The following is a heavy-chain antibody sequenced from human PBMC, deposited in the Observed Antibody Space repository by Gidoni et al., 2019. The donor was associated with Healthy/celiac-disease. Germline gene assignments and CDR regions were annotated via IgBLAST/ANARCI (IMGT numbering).Heavy chain of an antibody. CDR2: INAGNGNT. V-gene: IGHV1-3*01. CDR1: GYTSPIYA. J-gene: IGHJ6*02. Sequence: QVQLVQSGAEVKKPGASVKVSCMASGYTSPIYALHLVRQAPGQRLEWMGWINAGNGNTKYSQKFQGRVTITRDTSASTAYMGLSSLRSEDTAVYYCAREYCDFWSGYPPYYYYGMDVWGQGTTVTVSS. CDR3: AREYCDFWSGYPPYYYYGMDV. D-gene: IGHD3-3*01.